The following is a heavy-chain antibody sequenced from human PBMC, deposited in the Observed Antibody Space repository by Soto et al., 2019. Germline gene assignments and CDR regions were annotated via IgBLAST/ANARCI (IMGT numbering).Heavy chain of an antibody. J-gene: IGHJ4*02. D-gene: IGHD4-17*01. CDR1: GFTFSTYG. CDR3: AKDPLPSTVTTPGY. Sequence: QVQLVESGGGVVQPGRSLRLSCAASGFTFSTYGMHWVRQAPGKGLEWVAVMSYDGNNKYYADSVKGRFTISRDNSKNTLFLQMNSLRAADTAVYYCAKDPLPSTVTTPGYWGQGTLVTVSS. CDR2: MSYDGNNK. V-gene: IGHV3-30*18.